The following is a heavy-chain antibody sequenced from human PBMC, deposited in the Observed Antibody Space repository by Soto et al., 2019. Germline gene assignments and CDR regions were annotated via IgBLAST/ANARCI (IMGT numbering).Heavy chain of an antibody. CDR2: IWYDGSNK. V-gene: IGHV3-30*02. CDR1: GFTFSSYG. CDR3: VGFWSGYFDY. Sequence: PGGSLRLSCAASGFTFSSYGMHWVRQAPGKGLEWVAVIWYDGSNKYYADSVKGRFTISRDNSKNTLYLQMNSLRAEDTAVYYCVGFWSGYFDYWGQGTLVTVSS. D-gene: IGHD3-3*01. J-gene: IGHJ4*02.